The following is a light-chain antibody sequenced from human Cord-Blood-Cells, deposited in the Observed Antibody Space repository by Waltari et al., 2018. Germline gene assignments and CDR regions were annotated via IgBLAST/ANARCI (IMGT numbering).Light chain of an antibody. CDR1: QSVSSN. J-gene: IGKJ4*01. Sequence: EIVMTQSPATLSVSPGERATLSCRASQSVSSNLAWYQQKPGQAPRLLIYGASTRATAIPARFSGSGSGTEFTLTISSLQSEDFAVYYCQQYNNWPPRNTFGGGTKVEIK. CDR3: QQYNNWPPRNT. CDR2: GAS. V-gene: IGKV3-15*01.